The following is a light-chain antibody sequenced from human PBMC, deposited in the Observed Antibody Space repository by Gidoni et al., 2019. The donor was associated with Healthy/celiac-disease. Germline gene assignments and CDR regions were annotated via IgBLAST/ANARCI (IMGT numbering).Light chain of an antibody. Sequence: EIVMTQSPAPLSVSPGERATLSCRASQSVSSTVSWYQQKPGRAPRLLIYGASPRATGLPARFSGSGSATTFSLTISSLQSEDFAVYYCQQYNDWPLLTCGPGTKVDIK. J-gene: IGKJ3*01. CDR2: GAS. CDR3: QQYNDWPLLT. CDR1: QSVSST. V-gene: IGKV3-15*01.